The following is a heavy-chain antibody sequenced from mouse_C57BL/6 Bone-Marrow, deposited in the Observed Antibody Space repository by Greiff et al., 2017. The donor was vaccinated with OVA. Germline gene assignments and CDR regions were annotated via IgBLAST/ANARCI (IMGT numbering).Heavy chain of an antibody. CDR2: IVHENGDT. V-gene: IGHV14-4*01. J-gene: IGHJ3*01. D-gene: IGHD2-4*01. Sequence: VHVKQSGAELVRPGASVKLSCTASGFNIKDDYMHWVKQRPEQGLEWIGWIVHENGDTEYASKFQGKATITADTSANTADLQLSSLTSEDTSFYYCTHYPYYDGSWFAYWGQGTLVTVSA. CDR1: GFNIKDDY. CDR3: THYPYYDGSWFAY.